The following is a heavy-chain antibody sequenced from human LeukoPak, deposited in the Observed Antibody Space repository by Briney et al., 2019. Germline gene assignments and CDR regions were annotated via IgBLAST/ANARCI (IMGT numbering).Heavy chain of an antibody. D-gene: IGHD3-10*02. CDR3: ARDLHYYVAMDV. CDR2: ISGGGDGA. J-gene: IGHJ6*02. CDR1: GFSFSTCA. Sequence: QPGGSLRLSCAASGFSFSTCAMNWVRQAPGKGLEWVSTISGGGDGALYADSVKGRFAISRDNSKSMLFLQLNSLRAEDTALYYCARDLHYYVAMDVWGQGTTATVSS. V-gene: IGHV3-23*01.